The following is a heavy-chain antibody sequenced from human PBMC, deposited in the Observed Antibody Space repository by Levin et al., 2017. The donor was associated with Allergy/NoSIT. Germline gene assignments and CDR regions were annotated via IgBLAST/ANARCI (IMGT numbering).Heavy chain of an antibody. D-gene: IGHD6-6*01. J-gene: IGHJ4*02. Sequence: SCAASGFTFSSYRMNWVRQAPGKGLEWVSYISSSSSTIYYADSVQGRFTISRDNAKNSLYLQMNSLRDEDTAVYYCARGEKSYSSSSIDYWGQGTLVTVSS. V-gene: IGHV3-48*02. CDR2: ISSSSSTI. CDR1: GFTFSSYR. CDR3: ARGEKSYSSSSIDY.